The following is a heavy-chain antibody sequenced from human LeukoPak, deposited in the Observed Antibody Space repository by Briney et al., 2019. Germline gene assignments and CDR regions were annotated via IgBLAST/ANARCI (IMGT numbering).Heavy chain of an antibody. CDR2: IIGTSEM. V-gene: IGHV3-21*06. J-gene: IGHJ3*02. CDR1: GFSFSSYT. CDR3: TRAIIVALGTGPFDI. Sequence: GGSLRLSCAASGFSFSSYTMNWVRLAPGRGLEWVSSIIGTSEMHYADSVKGRYTVSRDNDKNSLFLQLYSLSVEDTAVYYCTRAIIVALGTGPFDIWGQGTVVTVSS. D-gene: IGHD6-13*01.